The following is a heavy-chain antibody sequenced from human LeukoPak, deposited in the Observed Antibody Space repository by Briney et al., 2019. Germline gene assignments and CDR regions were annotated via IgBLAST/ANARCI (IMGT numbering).Heavy chain of an antibody. CDR2: IFYSGST. CDR3: ARDPALWFGGGGWNWFDP. V-gene: IGHV4-39*07. CDR1: GGSISSSSYY. J-gene: IGHJ5*02. Sequence: SETLSLTCTVSGGSISSSSYYWGWIRQPPGKGLEWIGSIFYSGSTFYNPSLKSRVTMSVDTSKNQFSLKLSSVTAADTAVYYCARDPALWFGGGGWNWFDPWGQGTLVTVSS. D-gene: IGHD3-10*01.